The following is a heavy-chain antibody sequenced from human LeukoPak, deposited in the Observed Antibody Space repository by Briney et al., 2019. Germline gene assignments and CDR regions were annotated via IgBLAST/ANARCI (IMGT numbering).Heavy chain of an antibody. J-gene: IGHJ4*02. CDR1: GFTVSSNY. V-gene: IGHV3-53*01. CDR3: ARRGTSSSWAHFDY. CDR2: IYSGGST. D-gene: IGHD6-13*01. Sequence: GGSLRLSCAASGFTVSSNYMTWVRQAPGKGLEWVSLIYSGGSTYYADSVKGRFTISRDNAKNSLYLQMNSLGAEDTAVYYCARRGTSSSWAHFDYWGQGTLVTVSS.